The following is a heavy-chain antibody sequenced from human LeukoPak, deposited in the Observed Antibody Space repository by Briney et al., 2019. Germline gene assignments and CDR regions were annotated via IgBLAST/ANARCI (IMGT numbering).Heavy chain of an antibody. CDR1: GFRFIDYT. CDR2: VRAYGGTT. CDR3: ARGRTLPNVKYYFDS. V-gene: IGHV3-49*03. J-gene: IGHJ4*02. D-gene: IGHD1/OR15-1a*01. Sequence: QAGGSLRLSCTGSGFRFIDYTMSWFRQPPGKGLEWVGFVRAYGGTTEYAASAVGSLTVSSHDSKSIAYLQMSSLKIEDTAGYYCARGRTLPNVKYYFDSWGQGTLVTVSS.